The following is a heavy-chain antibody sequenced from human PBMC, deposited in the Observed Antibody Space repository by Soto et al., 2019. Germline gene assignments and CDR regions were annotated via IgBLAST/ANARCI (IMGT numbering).Heavy chain of an antibody. CDR3: ARVGSGSYRTTHFDY. J-gene: IGHJ4*02. V-gene: IGHV4-31*03. CDR2: IYYSGST. Sequence: SETLSLTCTVSGGSISSGGYYWSWIRQHPGKGLEWIGYIYYSGSTYYNPSLKSRVTISVDTSKNQFSLKLCSVTAADTAVYYCARVGSGSYRTTHFDYWGQGTLVTVSS. D-gene: IGHD1-26*01. CDR1: GGSISSGGYY.